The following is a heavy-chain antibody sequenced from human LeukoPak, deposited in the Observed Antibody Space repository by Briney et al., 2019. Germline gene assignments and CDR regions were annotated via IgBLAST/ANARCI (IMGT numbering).Heavy chain of an antibody. D-gene: IGHD3-9*01. V-gene: IGHV4-39*01. Sequence: PSETLSLTCNVSGDYITTTNYYWAWIRQPPGKGLEWIASVFYSGTTYYNPSLKSRVVISMDTSRKQISLRLSSVTATDTATYYCARRSRLYKHETTGYHDSWGQGTLVTVSS. CDR2: VFYSGTT. J-gene: IGHJ4*02. CDR1: GDYITTTNYY. CDR3: ARRSRLYKHETTGYHDS.